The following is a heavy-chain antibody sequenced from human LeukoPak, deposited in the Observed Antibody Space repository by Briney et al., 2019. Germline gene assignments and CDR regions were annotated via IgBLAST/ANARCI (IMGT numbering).Heavy chain of an antibody. D-gene: IGHD6-13*01. Sequence: GGSLRLSCAVSGFSVSNNYMNWVRQAPGKGLEWVSRIYSRGGTSYADSVKGRFTIARDSSKNTLVLQMNSLRVEDTAVYYCARDPPGIAASGTYYWGQGTLVTVSS. CDR3: ARDPPGIAASGTYY. V-gene: IGHV3-53*01. CDR1: GFSVSNNY. J-gene: IGHJ4*02. CDR2: IYSRGGT.